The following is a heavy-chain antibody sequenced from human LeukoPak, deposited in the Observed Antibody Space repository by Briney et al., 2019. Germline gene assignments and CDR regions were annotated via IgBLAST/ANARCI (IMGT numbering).Heavy chain of an antibody. CDR2: INSDGSST. CDR3: ARGPASRGYDFGSGITQISYYYYMDV. D-gene: IGHD3-3*01. J-gene: IGHJ6*03. CDR1: GFTFSSYW. V-gene: IGHV3-74*01. Sequence: GGSLRLSCAASGFTFSSYWMHWVRQAPGKGLVWVSRINSDGSSTSYADSVKGRFTISRDNAKNTLYLQMNSLRAEDTAVYYCARGPASRGYDFGSGITQISYYYYMDVWGKGTTVTVSS.